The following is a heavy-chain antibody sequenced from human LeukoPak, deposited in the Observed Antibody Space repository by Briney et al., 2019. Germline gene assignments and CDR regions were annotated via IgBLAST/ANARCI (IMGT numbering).Heavy chain of an antibody. V-gene: IGHV1-8*01. Sequence: ASVKVSCKASGYTFTSYDINWVRQATGQGLEWMGWMNPNSGNTGYAQKFQGRVTMTRNTSISTAYMELSSLRSEDTAVYYCARVVNEYNWNYARVPYFDYWGQGTLVTVSS. J-gene: IGHJ4*02. CDR3: ARVVNEYNWNYARVPYFDY. CDR1: GYTFTSYD. D-gene: IGHD1-7*01. CDR2: MNPNSGNT.